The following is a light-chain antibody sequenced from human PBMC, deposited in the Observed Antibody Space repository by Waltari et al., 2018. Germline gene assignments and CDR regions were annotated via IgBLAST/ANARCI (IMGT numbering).Light chain of an antibody. CDR2: SDN. CDR3: ATWDERLTGFWV. CDR1: SANVGTNS. J-gene: IGLJ3*02. V-gene: IGLV1-47*02. Sequence: QSVLTQPPSASGTPGQTVTISCSGGSANVGTNSVSWYKQLPGVAPELLLDSDNQRPPGGPDAFSGSRSGASASLAISGLRSDDEADYYCATWDERLTGFWVFGGGTRLTV.